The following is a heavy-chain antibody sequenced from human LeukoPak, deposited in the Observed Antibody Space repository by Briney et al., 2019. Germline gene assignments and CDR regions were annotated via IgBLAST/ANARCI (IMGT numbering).Heavy chain of an antibody. CDR2: VSAYNGNT. CDR1: GYSFTSYG. Sequence: GSSVKVSCKASGYSFTSYGISWVRQAPGQGLEWVGWVSAYNGNTNYAQKPQGRVTMTTDTSTSTAYMELKSLRSDDTAVYYCARAVFQSSSWYPPYYYYYYMDVWGKGTTVTVSS. CDR3: ARAVFQSSSWYPPYYYYYYMDV. V-gene: IGHV1-18*01. J-gene: IGHJ6*03. D-gene: IGHD6-13*01.